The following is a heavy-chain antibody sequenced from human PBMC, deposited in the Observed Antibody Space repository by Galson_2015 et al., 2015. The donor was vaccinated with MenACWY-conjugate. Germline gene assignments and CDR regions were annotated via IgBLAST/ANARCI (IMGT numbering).Heavy chain of an antibody. CDR1: GYSFPTYW. J-gene: IGHJ6*02. Sequence: QSGAEVKKPGESLTISCTTTGYSFPTYWIAWVRQMPGKGLEWMGLISPGDSNTRYSPSFQGQVTISADKSINTAYLQWSSLRASDTAMYYCARHPPGGRGMDVWGQGTTVTVSS. D-gene: IGHD1-26*01. CDR3: ARHPPGGRGMDV. V-gene: IGHV5-51*01. CDR2: ISPGDSNT.